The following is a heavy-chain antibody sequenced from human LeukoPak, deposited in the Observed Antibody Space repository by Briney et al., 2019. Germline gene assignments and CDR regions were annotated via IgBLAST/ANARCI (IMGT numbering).Heavy chain of an antibody. CDR1: GGSFSGYY. Sequence: SETLSLTCAVYGGSFSGYYWSWIRQPPGKGLEWIGEINHSGSTNYSPSLKSRVTISVDTSKNQFSLKLSSVTAADTAVYYCARSWVHYDFWSGYLVWGQGTLVTVSS. D-gene: IGHD3-3*01. J-gene: IGHJ4*02. V-gene: IGHV4-34*01. CDR3: ARSWVHYDFWSGYLV. CDR2: INHSGST.